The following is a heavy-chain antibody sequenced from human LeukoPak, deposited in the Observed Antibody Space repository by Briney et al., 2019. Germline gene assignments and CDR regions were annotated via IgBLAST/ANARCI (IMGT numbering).Heavy chain of an antibody. CDR2: IIPIFGTA. CDR1: GYTFTGYY. Sequence: GASVKVSCKASGYTFTGYYMHWVRQAPGQGLEWMGGIIPIFGTANYAQKFQGRVTITADESTSTAYMELSSLRSEDTAVYYCASTPYYYGSGSYYHQGYYFDYWGQGTLVTVSS. V-gene: IGHV1-69*13. D-gene: IGHD3-10*01. CDR3: ASTPYYYGSGSYYHQGYYFDY. J-gene: IGHJ4*02.